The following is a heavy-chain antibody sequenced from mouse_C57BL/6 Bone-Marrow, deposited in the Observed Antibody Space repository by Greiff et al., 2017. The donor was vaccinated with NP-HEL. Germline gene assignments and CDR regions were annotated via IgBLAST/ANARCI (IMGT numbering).Heavy chain of an antibody. Sequence: QVQLKQPGAELVRPGTSVKLSCKASGYTFTSYWMHWVKQRPGQGLEWIGVIDPSDSYTNYNQKFKGKATLTVDKSSSTAYMQLCSLTSEDSAVYFCAHTTQATFDYWGQGTTLTVSS. V-gene: IGHV1-59*01. CDR3: AHTTQATFDY. CDR1: GYTFTSYW. CDR2: IDPSDSYT. J-gene: IGHJ2*01. D-gene: IGHD3-2*02.